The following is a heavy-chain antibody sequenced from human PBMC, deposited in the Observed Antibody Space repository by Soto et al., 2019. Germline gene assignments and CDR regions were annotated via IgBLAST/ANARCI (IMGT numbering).Heavy chain of an antibody. CDR3: ARDGHSSGWYNYFDY. J-gene: IGHJ4*02. CDR1: WFTVSSNY. Sequence: PGGSLRLSCAASWFTVSSNYMSWVRQAPGKGLEWVAVISYDGSNKYYADSVKGRFTISRDNSKNTLYLQMNSLRAEDTAVYYCARDGHSSGWYNYFDYWGQGTLVTVSS. CDR2: ISYDGSNK. D-gene: IGHD6-19*01. V-gene: IGHV3-30-3*01.